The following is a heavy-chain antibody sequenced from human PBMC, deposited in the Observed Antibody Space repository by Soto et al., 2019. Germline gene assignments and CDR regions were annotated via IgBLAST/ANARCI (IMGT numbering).Heavy chain of an antibody. D-gene: IGHD3-3*01. V-gene: IGHV1-18*01. CDR3: ARVTVRYYDFWSGYYNNWFDP. Sequence: ASVKVSCKASGYTFTSYGISWVRQAPGQGLEWMGWISAYNGNTNYAQKLQGRVTMTTNTSTSTAYIEQRSLRSDDTAVYYCARVTVRYYDFWSGYYNNWFDPWGQGTLVTVSS. J-gene: IGHJ5*02. CDR1: GYTFTSYG. CDR2: ISAYNGNT.